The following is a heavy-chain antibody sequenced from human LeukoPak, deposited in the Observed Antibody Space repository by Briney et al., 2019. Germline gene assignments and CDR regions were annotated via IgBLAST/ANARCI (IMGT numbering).Heavy chain of an antibody. V-gene: IGHV6-1*01. CDR1: GDSVSNNSAA. D-gene: IGHD3-3*01. CDR2: TYYRSKWYN. CDR3: ARCTIFGVVIRVFDY. Sequence: SQTLSLTCAISGDSVSNNSAAWNWIRQSPSRGLEWLGRTYYRSKWYNDYAISVKSRITINPDTSKNQFSLQLNSVTPEDTAVYYCARCTIFGVVIRVFDYWGQGTLVTVSS. J-gene: IGHJ4*02.